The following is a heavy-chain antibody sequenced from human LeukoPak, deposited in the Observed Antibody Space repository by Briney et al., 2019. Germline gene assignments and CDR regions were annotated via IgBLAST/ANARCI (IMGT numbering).Heavy chain of an antibody. Sequence: PGGSLRLSCAASGLTVSSNYMSWVRQAPGKGLEWVANIKQDGSEKYYVDSVKGRFTISRDNAKNSLYLQMNSLRAEDTAVYYCARSEGPYSSGWLQIPYYFDYWGQGTLVTVSS. V-gene: IGHV3-7*01. CDR2: IKQDGSEK. CDR3: ARSEGPYSSGWLQIPYYFDY. CDR1: GLTVSSNY. J-gene: IGHJ4*02. D-gene: IGHD6-19*01.